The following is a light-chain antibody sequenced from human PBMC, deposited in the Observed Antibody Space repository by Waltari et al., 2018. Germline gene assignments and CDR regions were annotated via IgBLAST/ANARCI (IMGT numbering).Light chain of an antibody. J-gene: IGKJ1*01. CDR2: SAS. Sequence: DIQMTQSPSAMSASVGDSVTITCRASQDISTYLTWFQQKPGKVPKRLIFSASSLQSGVPSRFSGSGSGTDFALTISSLHPEDFATYYCLQHSRYPWTFGQGTKVEMK. CDR3: LQHSRYPWT. V-gene: IGKV1-17*03. CDR1: QDISTY.